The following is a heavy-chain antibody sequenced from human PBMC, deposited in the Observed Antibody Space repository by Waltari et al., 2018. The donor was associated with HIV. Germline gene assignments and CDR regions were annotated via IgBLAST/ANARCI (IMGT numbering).Heavy chain of an antibody. CDR3: ARGSSSGWYGGPEYFQH. J-gene: IGHJ1*01. V-gene: IGHV4-4*07. D-gene: IGHD6-19*01. CDR2: IYTSGST. CDR1: GGSISSYY. Sequence: QVQLQESGPGLVKPSETLSLTCTVSGGSISSYYWSWIRQPAGKGLEWIGRIYTSGSTNYNPSLKSRVTMSVDTSKNQFSLKLSSVTAADTAVYYCARGSSSGWYGGPEYFQHWGQGTLVTVSS.